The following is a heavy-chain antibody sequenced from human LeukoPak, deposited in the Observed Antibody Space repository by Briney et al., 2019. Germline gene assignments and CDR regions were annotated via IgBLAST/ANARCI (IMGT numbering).Heavy chain of an antibody. Sequence: AASVKVSCKASGYTFTGYYMHWVRQAPGQGLEWMGWINPNSGGTNYAQKFQGRVTMTRDTSISTAYMELSRLRSDDTAVYYCARDLGIAVAGFDFDYWGQGTLVTVSS. CDR3: ARDLGIAVAGFDFDY. CDR2: INPNSGGT. J-gene: IGHJ4*02. CDR1: GYTFTGYY. D-gene: IGHD6-19*01. V-gene: IGHV1-2*02.